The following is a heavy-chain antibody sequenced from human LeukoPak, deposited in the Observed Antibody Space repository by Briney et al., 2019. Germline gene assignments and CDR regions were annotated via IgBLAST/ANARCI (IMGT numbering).Heavy chain of an antibody. V-gene: IGHV3-23*01. CDR2: ISGSGGST. D-gene: IGHD3-10*01. CDR1: GFTFSSYA. J-gene: IGHJ4*02. Sequence: PGGSLRLSCAASGFTFSSYAMSWVRQAPGKGLEWVSAISGSGGSTYYADSVKGRFTISRDNSKNTLYLQMNSLRAEDTAVYFCAKDRLNYYGSGTYFDYWGQGTLVTVSS. CDR3: AKDRLNYYGSGTYFDY.